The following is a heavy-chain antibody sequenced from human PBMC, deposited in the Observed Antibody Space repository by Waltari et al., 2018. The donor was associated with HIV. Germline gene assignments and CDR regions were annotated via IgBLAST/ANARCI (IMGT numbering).Heavy chain of an antibody. Sequence: QVQLVQSGAEVKKPGASVKVSCKAFGYTFTSYDINWVRQDTGQGLEWMGWMNPDSGNTGYAKEFQGRVTMTRKTSITTAYMELSGLRSEDTAVYYCARRASSWYENRENYFYGMDVWGQGTTVTVSS. V-gene: IGHV1-8*01. D-gene: IGHD6-13*01. CDR1: GYTFTSYD. CDR2: MNPDSGNT. J-gene: IGHJ6*02. CDR3: ARRASSWYENRENYFYGMDV.